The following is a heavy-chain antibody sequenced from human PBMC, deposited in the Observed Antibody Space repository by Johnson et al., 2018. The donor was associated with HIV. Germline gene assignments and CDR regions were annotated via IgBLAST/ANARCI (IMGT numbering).Heavy chain of an antibody. CDR3: GQSGRWYSSDWYGVLDM. V-gene: IGHV3-30*19. CDR1: GFPFSSYG. CDR2: VSYDGSNK. D-gene: IGHD6-19*01. J-gene: IGHJ3*02. Sequence: QVQLAESGVGVVQPGRSLRIPCAASGFPFSSYGMHWVRQAPGKGLEWVAVVSYDGSNKYYADSVKGRFTISRDNSKNSLYLQMNSLRAEDTAVYYCGQSGRWYSSDWYGVLDMWGQGTMVTVSS.